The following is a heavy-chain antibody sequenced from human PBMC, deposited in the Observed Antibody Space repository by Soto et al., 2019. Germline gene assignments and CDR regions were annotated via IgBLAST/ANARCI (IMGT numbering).Heavy chain of an antibody. Sequence: ASVKVSCKASGYTFTSYYMHWVRQAPGQGLEWMGIINPSGVSTSYAQKFQGRVTMTSDTSTSTVYMELSSLRSEDTAVYYCAIDRSPEIAVAGTDYYYYGMDVWGQGTTVTVSS. J-gene: IGHJ6*02. V-gene: IGHV1-46*01. CDR3: AIDRSPEIAVAGTDYYYYGMDV. CDR2: INPSGVST. CDR1: GYTFTSYY. D-gene: IGHD6-19*01.